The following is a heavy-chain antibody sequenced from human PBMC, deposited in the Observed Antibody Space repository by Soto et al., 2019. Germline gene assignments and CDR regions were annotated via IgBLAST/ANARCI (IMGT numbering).Heavy chain of an antibody. Sequence: PSECLSLTCTVSGCSISSSSYYWGWIRQPPGKGLEWIGNVYYGGSTYYNPSLKSRVTISVETSKSQFSLKLSSVTAADTAVYYCAGGDYYHSSGYYFYYYTMDVWGHGTTVTVSS. CDR1: GCSISSSSYY. CDR2: VYYGGST. J-gene: IGHJ6*02. CDR3: AGGDYYHSSGYYFYYYTMDV. V-gene: IGHV4-39*01. D-gene: IGHD3-22*01.